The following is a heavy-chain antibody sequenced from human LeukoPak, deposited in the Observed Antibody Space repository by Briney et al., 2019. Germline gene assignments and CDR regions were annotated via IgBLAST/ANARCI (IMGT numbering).Heavy chain of an antibody. Sequence: PSETLSLTCAVYGGSFSGYYWSWIRQPPGKGLEWIGEINHSGSTNYNPSLKSRVTISVDTSKNQFSLKLSSVTAADTAVYYCARGRNYCSSTSCYTSLLTSFDYWGQGTLVTVSS. V-gene: IGHV4-34*01. CDR1: GGSFSGYY. J-gene: IGHJ4*02. CDR3: ARGRNYCSSTSCYTSLLTSFDY. CDR2: INHSGST. D-gene: IGHD2-2*02.